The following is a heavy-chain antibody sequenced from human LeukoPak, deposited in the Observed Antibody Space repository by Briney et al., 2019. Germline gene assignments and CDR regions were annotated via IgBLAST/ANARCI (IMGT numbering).Heavy chain of an antibody. J-gene: IGHJ5*02. D-gene: IGHD2-15*01. CDR1: GFTFSSYE. V-gene: IGHV3-48*03. CDR3: ARARRDCSGGSCYPDYNWFDP. Sequence: GGSLRLSCAASGFTFSSYEMNWVRQAPGKGLDWVSYISSSGSAIYYADSVRGRFTISRDDAKNSLYLQMNSLRAEDTAVYYCARARRDCSGGSCYPDYNWFDPWGQGTLVTVSS. CDR2: ISSSGSAI.